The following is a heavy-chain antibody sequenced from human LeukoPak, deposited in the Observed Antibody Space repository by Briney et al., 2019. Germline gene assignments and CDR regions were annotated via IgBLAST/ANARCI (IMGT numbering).Heavy chain of an antibody. CDR2: ISYDGSNK. D-gene: IGHD1-14*01. J-gene: IGHJ4*02. V-gene: IGHV3-30*18. Sequence: PGGSLRLSCAASGFTFSSYGMHWVRQAPGKGLEWVAVISYDGSNKYYADSVKGRFTISRDNSKNTLYLQMNSLRAEDTAVYFCAKDLPGTGDYWGQGTLVTVSS. CDR3: AKDLPGTGDY. CDR1: GFTFSSYG.